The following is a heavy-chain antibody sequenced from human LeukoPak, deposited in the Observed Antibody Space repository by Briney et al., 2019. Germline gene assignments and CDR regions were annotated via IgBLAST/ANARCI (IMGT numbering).Heavy chain of an antibody. D-gene: IGHD1-26*01. J-gene: IGHJ4*02. CDR3: ARVADPYSGSYFDY. CDR2: ISAYNGNT. CDR1: GYTFTSYG. V-gene: IGHV1-18*01. Sequence: GASVKVSCKASGYTFTSYGISWVRQAPGQGLEWMGWISAYNGNTNYAQKLQGRVAMTTDTSTSTAYMELRSLRSDDTAVYYCARVADPYSGSYFDYWGQGTLVTVSS.